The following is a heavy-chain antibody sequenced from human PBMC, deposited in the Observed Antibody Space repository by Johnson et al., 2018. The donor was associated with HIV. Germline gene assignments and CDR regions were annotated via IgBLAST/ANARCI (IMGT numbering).Heavy chain of an antibody. CDR2: INWKGGST. CDR3: ARGVVPDPFDI. D-gene: IGHD2-15*01. Sequence: VQLVESGGGLIQPGGSLRLSCAASGFTVSSNYMSWVRQAPGKGLEWVTGINWKGGSTGYADSVKGRFTISRGNAKNSLYLQMKSLRAEDTALYYCARGVVPDPFDIWDQGTMVTVSS. CDR1: GFTVSSNY. V-gene: IGHV3-20*04. J-gene: IGHJ3*02.